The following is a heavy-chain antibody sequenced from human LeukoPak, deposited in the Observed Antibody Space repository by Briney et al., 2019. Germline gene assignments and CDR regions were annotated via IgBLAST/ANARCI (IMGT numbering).Heavy chain of an antibody. CDR2: ISYDGSNK. J-gene: IGHJ4*02. V-gene: IGHV3-30*03. Sequence: PGRSLRLSCAASGFTFSSYGMHWVRRAPGKGLEWVAVISYDGSNKYYADSVKGRFTISRDNSKNTLYLQMNSLRAEDTAVYYRSRDSNKGGYSYGLFDYWGQGTLVTVSS. CDR1: GFTFSSYG. CDR3: SRDSNKGGYSYGLFDY. D-gene: IGHD5-18*01.